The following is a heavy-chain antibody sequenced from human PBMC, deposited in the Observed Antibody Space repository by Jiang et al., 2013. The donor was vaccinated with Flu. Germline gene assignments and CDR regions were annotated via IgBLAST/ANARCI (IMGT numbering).Heavy chain of an antibody. CDR1: GFTFSSYG. CDR2: ISYDGSNK. D-gene: IGHD3-10*01. CDR3: AKGAYYGSGSHPSNMQY. V-gene: IGHV3-30*18. Sequence: VQLLESGGGVVQPGRSLRLSCAASGFTFSSYGMHWVRQAPGKGLEWVAVISYDGSNKYYADSVKGRFTISRDNSKNTLYLQMNSLRAEDTAVYYCAKGAYYGSGSHPSNMQYWGQGTLVTVSS. J-gene: IGHJ4*02.